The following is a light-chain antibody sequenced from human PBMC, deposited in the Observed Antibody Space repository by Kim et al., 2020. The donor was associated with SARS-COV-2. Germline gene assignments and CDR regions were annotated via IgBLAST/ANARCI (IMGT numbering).Light chain of an antibody. V-gene: IGLV2-18*02. Sequence: GPSVTISCTGTGSDVGGYNRVSWYQQPPGTAPKLIIYEVSDRPSGVPHRFSGSKSGNTASLTISWLQTEDEADYYCSSYTSSSTLIFGGGTKVTVL. CDR2: EVS. CDR3: SSYTSSSTLI. CDR1: GSDVGGYNR. J-gene: IGLJ2*01.